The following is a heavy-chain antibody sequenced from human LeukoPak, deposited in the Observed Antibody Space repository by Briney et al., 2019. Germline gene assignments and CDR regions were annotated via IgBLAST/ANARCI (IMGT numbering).Heavy chain of an antibody. J-gene: IGHJ4*02. V-gene: IGHV3-66*01. CDR2: IYADGST. CDR3: ARGWWELRFADY. D-gene: IGHD1-26*01. Sequence: GGSLRLSCAASGFIVSDNDIKWVRQAPGKGLERVSLIYADGSTHYTDSVKGRFSISRDNSQNTLYLQMNSLRTEDTAVYYCARGWWELRFADYWGQGTLVTVSS. CDR1: GFIVSDND.